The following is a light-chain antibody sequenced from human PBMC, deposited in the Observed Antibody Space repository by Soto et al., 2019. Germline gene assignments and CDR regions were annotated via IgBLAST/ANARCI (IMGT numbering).Light chain of an antibody. CDR2: ATS. J-gene: IGKJ4*01. V-gene: IGKV1-27*01. CDR3: QKYNSAALT. CDR1: QGIAPY. Sequence: DVQMTQSPSSLSAFVGDRVTITCRASQGIAPYLAWFQQKPGKVPKLLIYATSTLQSGVPSRFSGSGSGTDFTLTISSLQLEDVGTYYCQKYNSAALTFGGGTKVEIK.